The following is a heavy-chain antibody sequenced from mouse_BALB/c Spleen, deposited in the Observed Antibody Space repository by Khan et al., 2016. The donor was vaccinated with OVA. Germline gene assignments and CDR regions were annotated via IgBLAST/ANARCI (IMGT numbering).Heavy chain of an antibody. J-gene: IGHJ3*01. CDR2: INPSTGNS. Sequence: QVQLKQSGAELAKPGASVKMSCKASGYTFTSYWMHWVKQRPGQGLEWIGYINPSTGNSEFNQKFKDKAILTADKSPSTAYMQLSSLTSDDSAVYYCANHGSTSAWFAYWGQGTLVTVSA. D-gene: IGHD1-1*01. CDR3: ANHGSTSAWFAY. V-gene: IGHV1-7*01. CDR1: GYTFTSYW.